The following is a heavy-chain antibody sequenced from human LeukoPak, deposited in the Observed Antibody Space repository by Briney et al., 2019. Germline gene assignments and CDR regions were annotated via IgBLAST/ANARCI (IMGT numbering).Heavy chain of an antibody. CDR2: INTNTGNP. V-gene: IGHV7-4-1*02. CDR3: ARSLTFKTGGAFDI. CDR1: GYTFTSYA. Sequence: ASVKVSCKASGYTFTSYAMNWVRQAPGQGLEWMGWINTNTGNPTYAQGFTGRFVFSLDTSVSTAYLQISSPKAEDTAVYYCARSLTFKTGGAFDIWGQGTMVTVSS. D-gene: IGHD1-26*01. J-gene: IGHJ3*02.